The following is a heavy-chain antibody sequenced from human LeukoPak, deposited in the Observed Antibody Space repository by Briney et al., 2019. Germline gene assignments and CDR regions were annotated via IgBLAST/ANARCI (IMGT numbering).Heavy chain of an antibody. Sequence: GGSLRLSCAASGFTFSSYSMNWVRQAPGKGLEWVSYISSSGSTIYYADSVKGRLTISRDNAKNSLYLQLSSLRDEDTAVYYCARAPYDSSGYYYDQWGQGTLVTVSS. D-gene: IGHD3-22*01. J-gene: IGHJ5*02. V-gene: IGHV3-48*02. CDR3: ARAPYDSSGYYYDQ. CDR2: ISSSGSTI. CDR1: GFTFSSYS.